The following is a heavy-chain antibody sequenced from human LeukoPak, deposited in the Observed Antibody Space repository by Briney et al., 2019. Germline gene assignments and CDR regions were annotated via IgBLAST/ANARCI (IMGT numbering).Heavy chain of an antibody. CDR3: ARQESRNYYYEGLDY. CDR1: GFTFSSYT. V-gene: IGHV3-21*01. CDR2: ISSSSSYI. J-gene: IGHJ4*02. Sequence: PGGSLRLSCAASGFTFSSYTMKWVRQAPGKGLEWVSSISSSSSYIYYADSVKGRFTISRDNAKNSLFLQMNSLRAEDTAVYFCARQESRNYYYEGLDYWGQGNLVTVSS. D-gene: IGHD3-22*01.